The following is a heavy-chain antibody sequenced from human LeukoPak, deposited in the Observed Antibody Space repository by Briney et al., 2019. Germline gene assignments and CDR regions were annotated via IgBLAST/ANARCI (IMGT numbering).Heavy chain of an antibody. J-gene: IGHJ4*02. CDR1: GFTFSSLA. D-gene: IGHD6-13*01. V-gene: IGHV3-23*01. CDR2: ISGSGGST. CDR3: ANLSAIGAAAPDY. Sequence: GGSLRLSCAASGFTFSSLAMSWVRQPPGKGLEWVSAISGSGGSTYYADSVKGRFTISRHNSKHTLYLQMNSRRAEDTAVYYCANLSAIGAAAPDYWGQGTLVTVSS.